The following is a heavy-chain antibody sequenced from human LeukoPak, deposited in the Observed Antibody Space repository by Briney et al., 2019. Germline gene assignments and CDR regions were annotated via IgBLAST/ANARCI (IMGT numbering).Heavy chain of an antibody. V-gene: IGHV3-11*01. D-gene: IGHD3-16*01. CDR3: ARDHSDYVWGSYTPHAGIDY. CDR2: ISSSGSTI. J-gene: IGHJ4*02. CDR1: GFTFSDYY. Sequence: PGGSLRLSCAASGFTFSDYYMSWIRQAPGKGLEWVSYISSSGSTIYYADSVKGRFTISRDNAKNSLYLQMNSLRAEDTAVYYCARDHSDYVWGSYTPHAGIDYWGQGTLVTVSS.